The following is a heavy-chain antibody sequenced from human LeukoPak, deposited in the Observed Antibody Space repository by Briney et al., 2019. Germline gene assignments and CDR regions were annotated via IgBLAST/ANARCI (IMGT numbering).Heavy chain of an antibody. CDR3: ARDVWYSSSYNCHY. D-gene: IGHD6-13*01. CDR2: INPNRGGT. Sequence: GSSVKVSCKASGYTFTGYYMHWVRQAPGQGGEWMGRINPNRGGTNYAQKFQGRVTMTRDTSISTAYMELSRLRSDDTAVYYCARDVWYSSSYNCHYWGQGTLVTVSS. CDR1: GYTFTGYY. J-gene: IGHJ4*02. V-gene: IGHV1-2*06.